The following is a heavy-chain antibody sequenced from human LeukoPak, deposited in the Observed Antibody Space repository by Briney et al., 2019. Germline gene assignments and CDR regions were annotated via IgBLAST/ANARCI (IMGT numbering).Heavy chain of an antibody. CDR2: IKQDGSDK. J-gene: IGHJ6*02. V-gene: IGHV3-7*01. CDR3: AREISGMDV. Sequence: GGSLRLSCAASGFTFINYWMSWVRQAPGKGLEWVANIKQDGSDKDYVDSVKGRFTISRDNAKNTLYLQMNSLRVEDMAVYYCAREISGMDVWGQGTTVIVSS. CDR1: GFTFINYW.